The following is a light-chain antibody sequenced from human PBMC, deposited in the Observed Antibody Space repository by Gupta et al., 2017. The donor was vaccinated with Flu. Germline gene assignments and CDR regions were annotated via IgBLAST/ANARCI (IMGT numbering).Light chain of an antibody. CDR3: AAWDASLSGWV. Sequence: QSVLTQPPSASGTPGQRVTLSCSGSSSNIGSNAVNWYQQLPGTAPKLLIYSNNQRPSGVPDRFSGSKSGTSASLAISGLQSEDEADYYCAAWDASLSGWVFGGGTKLTVL. CDR2: SNN. CDR1: SSNIGSNA. J-gene: IGLJ3*02. V-gene: IGLV1-44*01.